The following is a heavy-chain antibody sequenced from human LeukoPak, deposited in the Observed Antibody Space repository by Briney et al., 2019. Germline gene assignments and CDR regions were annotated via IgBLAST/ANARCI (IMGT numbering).Heavy chain of an antibody. J-gene: IGHJ4*02. CDR1: GFTFSSYG. D-gene: IGHD1-26*01. Sequence: PGGTLRLSCAASGFTFSSYGMSWVRQAPGKGLEWVSAISGSGGSTYYADSVKGRFTISRDNSKNTLYLQMNSLRAEDTAVYYCASDKIVGASRFDYWGQGTLVTVSS. V-gene: IGHV3-23*01. CDR2: ISGSGGST. CDR3: ASDKIVGASRFDY.